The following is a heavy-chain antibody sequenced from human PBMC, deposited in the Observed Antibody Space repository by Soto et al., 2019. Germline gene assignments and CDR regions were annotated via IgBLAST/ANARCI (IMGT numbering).Heavy chain of an antibody. CDR2: ISGSGGST. D-gene: IGHD1-26*01. CDR3: AKVIGYREWEPYYGMDV. J-gene: IGHJ6*02. CDR1: GFTFSSYA. V-gene: IGHV3-23*01. Sequence: TGGSLSLSCAASGFTFSSYAMSWVRQAPGKGPEWVSAISGSGGSTYYADSVKGRFTISRDNSKNTLYLQMNSLRAEDTAVYYCAKVIGYREWEPYYGMDVWGQGTTVTVSS.